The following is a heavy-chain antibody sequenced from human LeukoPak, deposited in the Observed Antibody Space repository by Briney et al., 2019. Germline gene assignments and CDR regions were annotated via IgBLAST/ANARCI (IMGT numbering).Heavy chain of an antibody. D-gene: IGHD3-9*01. Sequence: SETLSLTCAVYGGSFSGYYWSWIRQPPGKGLEWIGEINHSGSTNYNPSLKSRVTISVDTSKNQFSLKLSSVTAADTAVYYCARKGVRRYYYYYYYMDVWGKGTTVTVSS. CDR1: GGSFSGYY. V-gene: IGHV4-34*01. J-gene: IGHJ6*03. CDR2: INHSGST. CDR3: ARKGVRRYYYYYYYMDV.